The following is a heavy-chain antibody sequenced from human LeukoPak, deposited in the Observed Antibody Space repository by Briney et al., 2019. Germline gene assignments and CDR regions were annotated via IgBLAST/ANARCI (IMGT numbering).Heavy chain of an antibody. Sequence: SETLSLTCAVYGGSLGTYYWSWIRQPPGKGLEWIGEINHRSTTNYNPSLKSRVVMSIDTSKNQFFLKLNSVTAADTAVYYCARVPLGFSEPLDYWGQGTLVTVSS. J-gene: IGHJ4*02. CDR1: GGSLGTYY. D-gene: IGHD7-27*01. CDR3: ARVPLGFSEPLDY. CDR2: INHRSTT. V-gene: IGHV4-34*01.